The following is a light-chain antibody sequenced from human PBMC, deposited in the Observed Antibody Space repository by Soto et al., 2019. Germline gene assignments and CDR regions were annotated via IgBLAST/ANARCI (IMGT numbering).Light chain of an antibody. V-gene: IGKV1-6*02. Sequence: AIPMAQSPSSLSASVGDRVTITCRASQGIGNDVGWFQQKPGKAPKLLIYAAATLQSGVPSRFSGSRSGTDFTLTISSLQPEAFATYYCLQDHNYPLTFGGGTKVEIK. J-gene: IGKJ4*01. CDR3: LQDHNYPLT. CDR1: QGIGND. CDR2: AAA.